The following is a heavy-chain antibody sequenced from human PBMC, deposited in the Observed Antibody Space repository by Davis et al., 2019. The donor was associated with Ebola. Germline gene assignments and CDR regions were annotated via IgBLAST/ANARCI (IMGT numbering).Heavy chain of an antibody. CDR1: GGTFSSYA. Sequence: AASVKVSCKASGGTFSSYAISWVRQAPGQGLEWMGGIIPIFGTANYAQKFQGRVTITADESTSTVYMELSSLRSEDTAVYYCARTYYYGSGSYYKYYYGMDVWGQGTTVTVSS. J-gene: IGHJ6*02. CDR2: IIPIFGTA. V-gene: IGHV1-69*13. CDR3: ARTYYYGSGSYYKYYYGMDV. D-gene: IGHD3-10*01.